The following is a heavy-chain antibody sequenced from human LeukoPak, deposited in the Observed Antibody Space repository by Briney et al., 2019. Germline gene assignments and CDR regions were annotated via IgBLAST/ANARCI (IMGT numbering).Heavy chain of an antibody. J-gene: IGHJ5*02. Sequence: SQTLSLTCTVSGGSISSGDYYWSWIRQPPGKVLEWIGYIYYSGSTYYNPSLKSRVTISVDTSKNQFSLKLSSVTAADTAVYYCAREGYDFWSGYPNWFDPWGQGTLVTVSS. CDR1: GGSISSGDYY. D-gene: IGHD3-3*01. CDR3: AREGYDFWSGYPNWFDP. CDR2: IYYSGST. V-gene: IGHV4-30-4*08.